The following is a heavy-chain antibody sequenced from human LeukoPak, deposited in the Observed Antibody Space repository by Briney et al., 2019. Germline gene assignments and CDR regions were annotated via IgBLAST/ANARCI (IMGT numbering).Heavy chain of an antibody. D-gene: IGHD3-10*01. CDR2: ISWNSGRT. J-gene: IGHJ4*02. CDR3: AKDHSLWFFPDY. V-gene: IGHV3-9*01. Sequence: QPGRSLRLSCVASGFTFDDYAMHWVRQGPGKGLEWVSGISWNSGRTGYADSVKGRFTISRDNSKNTLYLQMNSLRAEDTAVYYCAKDHSLWFFPDYWGQGTLVTVSS. CDR1: GFTFDDYA.